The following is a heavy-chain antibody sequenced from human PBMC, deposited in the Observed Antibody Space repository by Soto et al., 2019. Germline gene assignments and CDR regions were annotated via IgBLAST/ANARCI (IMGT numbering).Heavy chain of an antibody. CDR1: GFTFSSYA. CDR3: AKATRGSDYGDYESFVVYWYFDL. CDR2: ISGSGGST. Sequence: GGSLRLSCAASGFTFSSYAMSWVRQAPGKGLEWVSAISGSGGSTYYADSVKGRFTISRDNSKNTLYLQMNSLRAEDTAVYYCAKATRGSDYGDYESFVVYWYFDLWGRGTLVTVSS. D-gene: IGHD4-17*01. J-gene: IGHJ2*01. V-gene: IGHV3-23*01.